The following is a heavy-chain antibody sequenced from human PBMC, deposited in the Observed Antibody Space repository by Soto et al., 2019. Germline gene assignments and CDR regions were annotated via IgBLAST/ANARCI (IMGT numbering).Heavy chain of an antibody. CDR2: IIPVFGTT. CDR3: ARGSSGYVWFNEL. CDR1: GGIFISYA. J-gene: IGHJ4*02. V-gene: IGHV1-69*01. Sequence: GXSVKVSCKASGGIFISYAIIWVRQAPGQGLEWMGGIIPVFGTTNYAEKFQGRVTITADEFTNTAYMDLSSLKSEDTAIYYCARGSSGYVWFNELWGQGTLVTVSS. D-gene: IGHD3-22*01.